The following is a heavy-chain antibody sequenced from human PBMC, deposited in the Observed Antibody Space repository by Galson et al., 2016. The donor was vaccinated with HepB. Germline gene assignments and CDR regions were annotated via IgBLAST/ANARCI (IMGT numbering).Heavy chain of an antibody. CDR3: AQVGGPPGYNYPAPFDN. D-gene: IGHD5-24*01. CDR2: ISRTSST. CDR1: GFTFSNYA. J-gene: IGHJ4*02. V-gene: IGHV3-23*01. Sequence: SGFTFSNYAMTWVRQPPGKGLEWVSGISRTSSTYYAESVRGRFTISRDNFRSTLTLRMNSLTAEDTALYYCAQVGGPPGYNYPAPFDNWGQGTLVTVSS.